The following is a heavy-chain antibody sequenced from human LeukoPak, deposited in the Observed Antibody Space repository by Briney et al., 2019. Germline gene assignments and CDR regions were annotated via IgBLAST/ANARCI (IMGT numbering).Heavy chain of an antibody. CDR1: GFTLRTSW. CDR3: AKDGGGPLD. J-gene: IGHJ4*02. D-gene: IGHD3-10*01. V-gene: IGHV3-7*01. Sequence: GGSLRLSCAASGFTLRTSWMSWVRQAPGKGLEWVADIKQDGSEKNYVDSVKGRFTISRDNAKNSLYLQMNSLRAEDTAVYYCAKDGGGPLDWGQGTLVTVSS. CDR2: IKQDGSEK.